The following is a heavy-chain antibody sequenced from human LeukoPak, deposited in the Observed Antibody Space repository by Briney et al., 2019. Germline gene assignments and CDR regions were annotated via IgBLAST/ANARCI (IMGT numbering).Heavy chain of an antibody. D-gene: IGHD2-2*01. CDR1: GYSISSGYY. CDR3: ARVASIPTVVVPAAIEFDP. J-gene: IGHJ5*02. V-gene: IGHV4-38-2*01. CDR2: IYHSGST. Sequence: PSETLSLTCAVSGYSISSGYYWGWIRQPPGKGLEWIGSIYHSGSTYYNPSLKSRVTISVDTSKNQFSLKLSSVTAADTAVYYCARVASIPTVVVPAAIEFDPWGQGTLVTVSS.